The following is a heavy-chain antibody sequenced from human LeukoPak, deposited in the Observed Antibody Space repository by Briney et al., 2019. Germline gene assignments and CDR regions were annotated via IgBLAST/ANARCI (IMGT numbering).Heavy chain of an antibody. V-gene: IGHV4-4*07. CDR3: ARVDGGSTGILHT. CDR1: GASISSYY. D-gene: IGHD7-27*01. J-gene: IGHJ5*02. CDR2: FSTTWST. Sequence: PSETLSLTCSVSGASISSYYWTWIRQPAGKGLEWIGRFSTTWSTSYNPSLKSRVTMSEDTSKNQFSLRLSSVTAADTAVYYCARVDGGSTGILHTWGQGTLVTVSS.